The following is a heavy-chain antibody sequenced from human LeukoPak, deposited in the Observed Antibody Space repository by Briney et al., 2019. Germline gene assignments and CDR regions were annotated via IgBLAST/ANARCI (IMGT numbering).Heavy chain of an antibody. CDR2: IYYSGSN. D-gene: IGHD2-21*02. CDR3: AREVHCGGDCYSGWFDP. Sequence: SQTLSLTCTVSGGSIRNGGYYWSWLRQHPGKGPEWIAYIYYSGSNFYNPSLKSRLTISVDTSKNQFSLNLSSVTAADTAVYYCAREVHCGGDCYSGWFDPWGQGTLVTVSS. CDR1: GGSIRNGGYY. V-gene: IGHV4-31*03. J-gene: IGHJ5*02.